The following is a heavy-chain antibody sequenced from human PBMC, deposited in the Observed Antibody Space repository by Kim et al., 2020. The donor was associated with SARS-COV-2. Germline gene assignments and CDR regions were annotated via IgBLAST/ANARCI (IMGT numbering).Heavy chain of an antibody. Sequence: SETLSLTCTVSGGSLSSSSYYWGWIRQPPGKGLEWIGTAYYNGNTYYNPSLKSRVTISVDTSKNQFSLKLGSVTAADTAVYYCASHQRYGSGWYVAFYYYDMDVWGKGTAVTVSS. J-gene: IGHJ6*03. CDR3: ASHQRYGSGWYVAFYYYDMDV. V-gene: IGHV4-39*01. D-gene: IGHD6-19*01. CDR1: GGSLSSSSYY. CDR2: AYYNGNT.